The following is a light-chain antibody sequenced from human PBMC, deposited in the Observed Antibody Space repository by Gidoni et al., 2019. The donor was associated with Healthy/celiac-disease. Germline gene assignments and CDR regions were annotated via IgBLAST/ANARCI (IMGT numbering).Light chain of an antibody. CDR1: QSVLYSSNNKNY. J-gene: IGKJ4*01. CDR2: WAS. V-gene: IGKV4-1*01. CDR3: QQYYSTPPLT. Sequence: DIVMTQSPDSLAVSLGVRATINCKSSQSVLYSSNNKNYLAWYQQKPGQPPKLLIYWASTRESGVPDRFSGSGSGTDFTLTIISLQAEDVAVYYCQQYYSTPPLTFGGGTKVEIK.